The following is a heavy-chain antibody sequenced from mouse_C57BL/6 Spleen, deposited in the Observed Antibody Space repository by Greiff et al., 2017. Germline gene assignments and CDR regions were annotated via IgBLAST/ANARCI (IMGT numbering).Heavy chain of an antibody. V-gene: IGHV1-52*01. J-gene: IGHJ4*01. Sequence: QVQLQQPGAELVRPGSSVKLSCKASGYTFTSYWMHWVKQRPIQGLEWIGNIDPSDSETHYNQKFKDKATLTVDKSSSTAYMQLSSLTSEDSAVYYCAHGSSIYYAMDYWGQGTSVTVSS. D-gene: IGHD1-1*01. CDR2: IDPSDSET. CDR3: AHGSSIYYAMDY. CDR1: GYTFTSYW.